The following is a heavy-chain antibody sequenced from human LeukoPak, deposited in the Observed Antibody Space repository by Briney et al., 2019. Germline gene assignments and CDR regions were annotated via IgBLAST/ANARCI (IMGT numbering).Heavy chain of an antibody. V-gene: IGHV3-23*01. D-gene: IGHD2-21*01. Sequence: ETLSLTCTVSGGSISSNNYYWGWIRQPPGTGLEWVSGISGSGGSTYYADSVKGRFTISRDNSKNTLYLQMNSLRAEDTAVYYCAKDLSPAVVIELDYWGQGTLVTVSS. CDR2: ISGSGGST. J-gene: IGHJ4*02. CDR3: AKDLSPAVVIELDY. CDR1: GGSISSNNYY.